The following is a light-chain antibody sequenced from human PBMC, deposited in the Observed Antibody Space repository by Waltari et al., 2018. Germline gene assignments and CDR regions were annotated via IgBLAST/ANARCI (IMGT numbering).Light chain of an antibody. CDR1: SSDVGGYSY. V-gene: IGLV2-14*03. Sequence: QSALTQPAPVSGSPGQSITISCPGTSSDVGGYSYVSWYQHHPRKAPKLMIYDVNNRPSEVSNRFSGSKSGNTASLTISGLQAEDEADYYCSSFTSSSTWVFGGGTKLTVL. CDR2: DVN. J-gene: IGLJ3*02. CDR3: SSFTSSSTWV.